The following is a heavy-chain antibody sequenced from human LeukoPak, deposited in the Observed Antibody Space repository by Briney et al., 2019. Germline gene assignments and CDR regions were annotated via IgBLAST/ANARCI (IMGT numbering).Heavy chain of an antibody. CDR3: AARVEGGYYDSSGRDY. CDR1: GFTFSSYW. Sequence: GGSLRLSCAASGFTFSSYWMSRVRQAPGKGLEWVANIKQDGSEKYYVDSVKGRFTISRDNAKNSLYLQMNSLRAEDTAVYYCAARVEGGYYDSSGRDYWGQGTLVTVSS. V-gene: IGHV3-7*01. CDR2: IKQDGSEK. J-gene: IGHJ4*02. D-gene: IGHD3-22*01.